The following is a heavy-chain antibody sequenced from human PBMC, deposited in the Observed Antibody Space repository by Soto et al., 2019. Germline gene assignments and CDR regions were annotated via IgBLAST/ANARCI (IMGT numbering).Heavy chain of an antibody. J-gene: IGHJ4*02. V-gene: IGHV1-18*01. CDR2: ISTYNGNT. CDR1: GYTFTTYA. Sequence: QVPLVQSGAEVKKPGASVKVSCKASGYTFTTYAISWVRQAPGQGLEWMGWISTYNGNTDYAQNLQGRVTMTTDTSTNTAYMELRSLRSDDTAVYYCARDRLHTSSSITFDYWGQGALVTVSS. CDR3: ARDRLHTSSSITFDY. D-gene: IGHD6-6*01.